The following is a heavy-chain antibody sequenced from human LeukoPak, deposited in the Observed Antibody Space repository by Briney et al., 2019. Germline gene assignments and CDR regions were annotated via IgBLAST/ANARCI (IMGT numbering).Heavy chain of an antibody. J-gene: IGHJ4*02. CDR2: ISSSGSTI. CDR1: GFTFSDYY. V-gene: IGHV3-11*01. CDR3: ARAYSGGSCKDDY. Sequence: GGSLRLSCAASGFTFSDYYMSWIRQAPGKGLEWVSYISSSGSTIYCADSVKGRFTISRDNAKNSLYLQMNSLRAEDTAVYYCARAYSGGSCKDDYWAREPWSPSPQ. D-gene: IGHD2-15*01.